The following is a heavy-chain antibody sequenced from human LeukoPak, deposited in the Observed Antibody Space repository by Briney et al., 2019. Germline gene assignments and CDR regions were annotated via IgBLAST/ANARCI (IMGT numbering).Heavy chain of an antibody. J-gene: IGHJ4*02. CDR1: GFTFRNYA. CDR2: ISYDGSNK. D-gene: IGHD6-25*01. Sequence: GGSLRLSCAASGFTFRNYAMHWIRRAPGKGLEWVAVISYDGSNKYYADSVKGRFTISRDNSKNTLYLQMNSLRAEDTAVYYCAKDRLKAPDYWGQGTLVTVSS. V-gene: IGHV3-30-3*01. CDR3: AKDRLKAPDY.